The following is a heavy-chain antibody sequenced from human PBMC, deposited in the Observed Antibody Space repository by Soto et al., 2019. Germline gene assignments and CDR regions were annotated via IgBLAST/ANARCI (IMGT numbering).Heavy chain of an antibody. J-gene: IGHJ6*02. D-gene: IGHD3-10*01. V-gene: IGHV3-23*01. Sequence: GGSLRLSCAASGFTFSSYAMSWVRQAPGKGLEWVSAISGSGGSTYYADSVKGRFTISRDNSKNTLYLQMNSLRAEDTAVYYCAKDLGGSGAEDGMDVWGQGTTVTVSS. CDR1: GFTFSSYA. CDR3: AKDLGGSGAEDGMDV. CDR2: ISGSGGST.